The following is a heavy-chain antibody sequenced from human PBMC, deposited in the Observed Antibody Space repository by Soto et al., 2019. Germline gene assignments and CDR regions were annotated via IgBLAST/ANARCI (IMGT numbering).Heavy chain of an antibody. CDR3: ARDLGLLWFGELYPSNWFDP. CDR2: IWYDGSNK. J-gene: IGHJ5*02. D-gene: IGHD3-10*01. CDR1: GFTFSSYG. Sequence: LRLSCAASGFTFSSYGMHWVRQAPGKGLEWVAVIWYDGSNKYYADSVKGRFTISRDNSKNTLYLQMNSLRAEDTAVYYCARDLGLLWFGELYPSNWFDPWGQGTLVTVSS. V-gene: IGHV3-33*01.